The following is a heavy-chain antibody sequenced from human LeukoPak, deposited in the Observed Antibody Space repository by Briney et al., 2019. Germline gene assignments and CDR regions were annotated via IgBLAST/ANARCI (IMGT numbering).Heavy chain of an antibody. CDR1: GFTFSTYS. J-gene: IGHJ5*02. V-gene: IGHV3-7*01. CDR2: IKQDISEK. CDR3: ARKLGTPGP. D-gene: IGHD4-23*01. Sequence: GGSLRLSCAASGFTFSTYSMGWVRQAPGKGLEWVASIKQDISEKYYVDSVKGRFAISRDNAKNSLYLQMNSLRAEDTAVYYCARKLGTPGPWGQGTLVTVSS.